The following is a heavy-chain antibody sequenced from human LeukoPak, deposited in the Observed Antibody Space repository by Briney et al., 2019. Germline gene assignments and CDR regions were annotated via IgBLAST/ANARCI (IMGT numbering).Heavy chain of an antibody. V-gene: IGHV3-30*03. J-gene: IGHJ3*02. D-gene: IGHD6-19*01. CDR1: GFTFSSYG. Sequence: SGGSLRLSCAASGFTFSSYGMHWVRQAPGKGLEWVAVISYDGTNKYYADSMKGRFTISRDNAKNSPYLQMNSLRAEDTAVYYCARVEWQWLLHGAFDIWGQGTMVTVSS. CDR3: ARVEWQWLLHGAFDI. CDR2: ISYDGTNK.